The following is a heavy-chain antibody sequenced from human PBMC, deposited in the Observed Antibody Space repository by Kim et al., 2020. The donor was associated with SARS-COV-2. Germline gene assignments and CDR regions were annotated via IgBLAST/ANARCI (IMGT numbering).Heavy chain of an antibody. CDR2: IYYSGST. V-gene: IGHV4-39*01. CDR3: ARQNYDSSGYYWRGGRYFDY. J-gene: IGHJ4*02. CDR1: GGSISSSSYY. Sequence: SETLSLTCTVSGGSISSSSYYWGWIRQPPGKGLEWIGSIYYSGSTYYNPSLKSRVTISVDTSKNQFSLKLSSVTAADTAVYYCARQNYDSSGYYWRGGRYFDYWGQGTLVTVSS. D-gene: IGHD3-22*01.